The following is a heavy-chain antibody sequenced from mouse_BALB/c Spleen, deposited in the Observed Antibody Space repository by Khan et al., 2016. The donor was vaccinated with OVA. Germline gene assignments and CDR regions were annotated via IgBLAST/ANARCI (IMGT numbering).Heavy chain of an antibody. CDR1: GFTFSSYG. Sequence: EVELVESGGDLVKPGGSLKLSCAASGFTFSSYGMSWVRQTPDKRLEWVATISSGGHYTYYPDSVRGRFTISRDNAKNTLYLQMSSLKSEDTAMYYVARPITTAKGDYYAMDYWGQGTSVTVSS. CDR3: ARPITTAKGDYYAMDY. D-gene: IGHD1-2*01. J-gene: IGHJ4*01. CDR2: ISSGGHYT. V-gene: IGHV5-6*01.